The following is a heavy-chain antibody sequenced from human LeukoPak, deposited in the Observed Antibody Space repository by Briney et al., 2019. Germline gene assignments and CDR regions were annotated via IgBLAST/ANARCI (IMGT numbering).Heavy chain of an antibody. CDR3: ARDLEWLRPGTWFDY. D-gene: IGHD5-12*01. V-gene: IGHV1-18*01. CDR1: GYTFTSYG. CDR2: ISAYNGNT. J-gene: IGHJ4*02. Sequence: GASVKVSCKASGYTFTSYGISWVRQAPGQGLEWMGWISAYNGNTNYAQKLQGRVTMTTDTSTSTAYMELRSLRSDDTAVYYCARDLEWLRPGTWFDYWGQGTLVTVSS.